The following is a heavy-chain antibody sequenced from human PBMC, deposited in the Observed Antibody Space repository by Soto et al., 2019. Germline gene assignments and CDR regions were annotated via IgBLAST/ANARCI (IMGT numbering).Heavy chain of an antibody. V-gene: IGHV1-69*04. CDR3: AGDKVGYCSSTTCHGDNWFDP. J-gene: IGHJ5*02. D-gene: IGHD2-2*01. CDR1: GGTLSSYM. Sequence: SVKVSCKASGGTLSSYMISWVRQAPGQGLEWMGRNIPILGLATYAQKFQGRVTTTADRSTNTAYMELSSLSSEDTAMYYCAGDKVGYCSSTTCHGDNWFDPWGRG. CDR2: NIPILGLA.